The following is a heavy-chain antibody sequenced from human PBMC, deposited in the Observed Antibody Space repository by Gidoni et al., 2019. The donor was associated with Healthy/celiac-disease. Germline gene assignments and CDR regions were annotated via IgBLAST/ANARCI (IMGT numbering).Heavy chain of an antibody. CDR3: ARDDLRLQNGYDY. CDR1: GFTFSSYS. V-gene: IGHV3-48*04. Sequence: EVQLVESGGGLVQPGGSLRLSCAASGFTFSSYSRNWVRQAPGKGLDWLSYISSSSSPIYYADSVKGRFTSSRDNAKNSLYLQMNSLRAEDTAVYYCARDDLRLQNGYDYWGQGTLVTVSS. J-gene: IGHJ4*02. CDR2: ISSSSSPI. D-gene: IGHD5-18*01.